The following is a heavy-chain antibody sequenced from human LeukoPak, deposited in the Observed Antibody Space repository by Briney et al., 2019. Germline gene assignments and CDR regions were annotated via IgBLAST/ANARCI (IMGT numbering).Heavy chain of an antibody. CDR2: MNLNSGNT. Sequence: GASVKVSCKTSGYTFTSYDINWVRQATGQGLEWMGWMNLNSGNTGYAQKLQDRVTMTRDTSISTAYMELCSLTSEDTAVHYCARVRGIHYYNGMDVWGQGTTVTVSS. CDR1: GYTFTSYD. J-gene: IGHJ6*02. CDR3: ARVRGIHYYNGMDV. V-gene: IGHV1-8*01. D-gene: IGHD3-16*01.